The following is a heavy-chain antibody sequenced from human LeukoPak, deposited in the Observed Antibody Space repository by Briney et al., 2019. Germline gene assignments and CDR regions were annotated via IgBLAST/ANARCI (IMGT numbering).Heavy chain of an antibody. V-gene: IGHV4-39*01. Sequence: SETLSLTCTVSGGSISSSTYYWGWIRQPPGKGLEWIGNIYYGGSTFYNPSLKSRVTISLDTSKNQFSLKLSSVTAADTAVYFSARQCSSTSCYSYWGQGTLVTVSS. CDR3: ARQCSSTSCYSY. CDR1: GGSISSSTYY. J-gene: IGHJ4*02. CDR2: IYYGGST. D-gene: IGHD2-2*01.